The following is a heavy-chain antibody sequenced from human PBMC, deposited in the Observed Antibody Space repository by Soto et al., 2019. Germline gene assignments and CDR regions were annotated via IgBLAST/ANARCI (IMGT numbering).Heavy chain of an antibody. CDR1: GFTFSSYA. V-gene: IGHV3-23*01. Sequence: VQLLDSGGGLVQPGGSLRLSCTVSGFTFSSYAMNWVRQAPGKGLEWVSVISDSGGSTYYADSVKGRFTISRDNSKNTLYLQINSLRAEDTAVYYCAKSDGIAGLDPWGQGTLVTVSS. J-gene: IGHJ5*02. CDR3: AKSDGIAGLDP. CDR2: ISDSGGST. D-gene: IGHD6-13*01.